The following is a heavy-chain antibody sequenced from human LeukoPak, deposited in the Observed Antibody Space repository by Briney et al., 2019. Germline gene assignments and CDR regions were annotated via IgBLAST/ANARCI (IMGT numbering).Heavy chain of an antibody. J-gene: IGHJ5*02. CDR1: GGSISSYY. CDR3: FKQKTAYEILTGKFDP. CDR2: IYYSGCT. Sequence: SETLSLSCTVSGGSISSYYWSWIRQPPGKGLEWIGSIYYSGCTNYNPSLKSRVTISVDTSNNQFSLKLSSVTAADTAVFFFFKQKTAYEILTGKFDPWGQGTLVTVSS. V-gene: IGHV4-59*01. D-gene: IGHD3-9*01.